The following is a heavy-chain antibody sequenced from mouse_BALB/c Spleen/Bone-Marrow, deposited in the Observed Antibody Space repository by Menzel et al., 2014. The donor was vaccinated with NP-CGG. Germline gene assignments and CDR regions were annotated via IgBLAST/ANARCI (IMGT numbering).Heavy chain of an antibody. CDR3: ARSGGYGNYLDWFAY. CDR2: IDPANGNT. V-gene: IGHV14-3*02. Sequence: VQLKESGAELVKPGASVKLSCTASGFNIKDTYMHWVKQRPEQGLEWIGRIDPANGNTKYDPKFQGKATITADTSSNTAYLQLSSLTSEDTAVYYCARSGGYGNYLDWFAYWGQGTLVTVSA. J-gene: IGHJ3*01. CDR1: GFNIKDTY. D-gene: IGHD2-10*02.